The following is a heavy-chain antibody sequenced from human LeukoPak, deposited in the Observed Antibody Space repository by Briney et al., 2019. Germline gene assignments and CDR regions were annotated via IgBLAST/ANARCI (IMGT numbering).Heavy chain of an antibody. CDR1: GGSISSGGFY. CDR2: IYHTGGP. V-gene: IGHV4-30-2*01. CDR3: ARVAPGGSHALDC. J-gene: IGHJ4*02. Sequence: SQTLSLTCNVSGGSISSGGFYWSWIRQPPGMGLEWIGYIYHTGGPSSNPSLKSRVSISLDKSKNQLALRLNSVTAADTAVYYCARVAPGGSHALDCWGQGTLVTVSS. D-gene: IGHD3-16*01.